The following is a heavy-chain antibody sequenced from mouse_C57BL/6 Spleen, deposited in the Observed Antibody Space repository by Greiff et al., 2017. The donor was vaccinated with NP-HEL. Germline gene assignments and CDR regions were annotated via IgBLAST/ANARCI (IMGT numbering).Heavy chain of an antibody. Sequence: EVQLQQSGAELVRPGASVKLSCTASGFNIKDYYMHWVKQRPEQGLEWIGRIDPEDGDTEYAPKFQGKATMTADTSSNTAYLQLSSLTSEDTAVYYCTTRAPLLLRSPMDYWGQGTSVTVSS. CDR2: IDPEDGDT. CDR1: GFNIKDYY. V-gene: IGHV14-1*01. J-gene: IGHJ4*01. D-gene: IGHD1-1*01. CDR3: TTRAPLLLRSPMDY.